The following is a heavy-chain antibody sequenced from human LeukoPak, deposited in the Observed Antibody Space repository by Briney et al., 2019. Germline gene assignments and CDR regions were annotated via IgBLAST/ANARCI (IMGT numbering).Heavy chain of an antibody. J-gene: IGHJ3*02. CDR1: GFTVSSNY. D-gene: IGHD5-18*01. V-gene: IGHV3-66*04. CDR2: IYSGGIYNDGTT. Sequence: GGSLRLSCAASGFTVSSNYMSWVRQAPGKGLEWVSVIYSGGIYNDGTTNYGDSVKGRFTISRDNSKNTLYLQINSLRAEDTAVYYCARRELLGYSYGLRTFNIWGQGTTVTVSS. CDR3: ARRELLGYSYGLRTFNI.